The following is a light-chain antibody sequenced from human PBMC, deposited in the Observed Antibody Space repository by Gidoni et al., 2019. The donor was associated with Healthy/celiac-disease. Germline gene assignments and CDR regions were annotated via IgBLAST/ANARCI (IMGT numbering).Light chain of an antibody. CDR3: MQALQTPPT. CDR2: LGS. V-gene: IGKV2-28*01. J-gene: IGKJ1*01. Sequence: DIVMTQSPLSLPVTPGEPASISCRSSQSLLHSNGYNYLDWYLQKPGKPPQLLIYLGSNRASGVPDRFSGSGSGTDFTLKISRVEAEDVGVYYCMQALQTPPTFGQXTKVEIK. CDR1: QSLLHSNGYNY.